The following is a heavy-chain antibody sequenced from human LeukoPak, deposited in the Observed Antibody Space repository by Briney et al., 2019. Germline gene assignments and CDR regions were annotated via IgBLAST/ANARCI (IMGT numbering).Heavy chain of an antibody. CDR1: GGSFSGYY. D-gene: IGHD4-23*01. J-gene: IGHJ5*02. V-gene: IGHV4-34*01. Sequence: SETLSLTCAVYGGSFSGYYWSWIRQPPGKGLEWIGEINHSGSTNYNPSLKSRVTISVDTSKNQFSLKLSSVTAADTAVYYCARKVRTTVVTPSNNWFDPWGQGTLVTVSS. CDR2: INHSGST. CDR3: ARKVRTTVVTPSNNWFDP.